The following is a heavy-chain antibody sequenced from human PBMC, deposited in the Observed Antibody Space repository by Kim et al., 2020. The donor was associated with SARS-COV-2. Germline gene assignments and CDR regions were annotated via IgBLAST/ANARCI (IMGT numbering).Heavy chain of an antibody. J-gene: IGHJ4*02. CDR2: IYYSGST. D-gene: IGHD6-25*01. V-gene: IGHV4-61*01. CDR1: GGSVSSGSYY. CDR3: AREEDYSSGLGY. Sequence: SETLSLTCTVSGGSVSSGSYYWSWIRQPPGKGLEWIGYIYYSGSTNYNPSLKSRVTISVDTSKNQFSLKLSSVTAADTAVYYCAREEDYSSGLGYRGQGTLVTVSS.